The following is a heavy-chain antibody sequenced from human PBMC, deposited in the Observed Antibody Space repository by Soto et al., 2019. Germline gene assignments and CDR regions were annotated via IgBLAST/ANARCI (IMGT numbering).Heavy chain of an antibody. CDR3: ARPNTPYYGGNSGAFDI. D-gene: IGHD4-17*01. J-gene: IGHJ3*02. CDR1: GFTFSDYY. V-gene: IGHV3-11*06. Sequence: GESLKISCAASGFTFSDYYMSWIRQAPGQGLEWVSYISHDSDYTSYADSVRGRFSIPRDNAQKSLYLQINSLRAEDTALYYCARPNTPYYGGNSGAFDIWGQGTMVTVSS. CDR2: ISHDSDYT.